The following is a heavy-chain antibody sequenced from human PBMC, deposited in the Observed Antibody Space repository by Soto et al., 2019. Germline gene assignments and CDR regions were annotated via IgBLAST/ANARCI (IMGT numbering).Heavy chain of an antibody. D-gene: IGHD3-22*01. J-gene: IGHJ6*02. CDR1: GFTFSSYG. CDR3: ARGDYYDSSGYLYYYYGMDV. CDR2: IWYDGSNK. V-gene: IGHV3-33*01. Sequence: PGGSLRLSCAASGFTFSSYGMHWVRQAPGKGLEWVAVIWYDGSNKYYADSVKGRFTISRDNSKNTLYLQMNSLRAEDTAVYYCARGDYYDSSGYLYYYYGMDVWGQGTTVTVSS.